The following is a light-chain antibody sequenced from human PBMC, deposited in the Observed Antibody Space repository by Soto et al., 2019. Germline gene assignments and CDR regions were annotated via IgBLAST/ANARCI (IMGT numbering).Light chain of an antibody. CDR3: CSYAGSSTVV. Sequence: QSVLTQPASVSGSPGQSITISCTGTSSDVGSYNLVSWYQQHPGKAPKLMIYEGSKRPSGVSNRFSGSKSGNTASLTISGLQDEDEADYYCCSYAGSSTVVFGGGTQLTVL. J-gene: IGLJ2*01. CDR2: EGS. CDR1: SSDVGSYNL. V-gene: IGLV2-23*01.